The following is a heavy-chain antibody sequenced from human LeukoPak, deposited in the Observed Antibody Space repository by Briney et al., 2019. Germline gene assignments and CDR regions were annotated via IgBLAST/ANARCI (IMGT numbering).Heavy chain of an antibody. CDR3: AREVRSAWASFDP. J-gene: IGHJ5*02. D-gene: IGHD1-26*01. CDR1: GGSISSYY. CDR2: IYYSGST. V-gene: IGHV4-59*12. Sequence: PSETLSLTCTVSGGSISSYYWSWIRQPPGKGLEWIGYIYYSGSTNYNPSLKSGVTISVDTSKNQFSLKLSSVTAADTAVYYCAREVRSAWASFDPWGQGTLVTVSS.